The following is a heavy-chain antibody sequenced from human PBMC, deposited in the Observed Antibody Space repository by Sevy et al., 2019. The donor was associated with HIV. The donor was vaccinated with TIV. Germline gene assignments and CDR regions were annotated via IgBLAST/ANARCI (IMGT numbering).Heavy chain of an antibody. CDR1: GFTFSSYS. V-gene: IGHV3-21*01. D-gene: IGHD2-15*01. CDR2: ISSSSSYI. J-gene: IGHJ4*02. Sequence: GESLKISCAASGFTFSSYSMNWVRQAPGKGLEWVSSISSSSSYIYYADSVKGRFTISRDNAKNSLYLQMNSLRAEDTAVYYCARDQLVGCSGGSCYPGPVDYWGQGTLVTVSS. CDR3: ARDQLVGCSGGSCYPGPVDY.